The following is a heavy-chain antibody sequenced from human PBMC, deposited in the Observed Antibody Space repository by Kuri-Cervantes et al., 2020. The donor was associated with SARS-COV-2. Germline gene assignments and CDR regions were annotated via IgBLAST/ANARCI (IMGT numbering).Heavy chain of an antibody. CDR2: ISGSGSST. Sequence: GWSLRLSCAASGFTFSSYAMSWVRQPPGKGLEWVSAISGSGSSTYYADSVKGRFTISRDNSKNTLYLQMNSLRAEDKSVYYCAKHMIKLTTYAHNDDAFDIWGQGTMVTVSS. D-gene: IGHD3-16*01. J-gene: IGHJ3*02. V-gene: IGHV3-23*01. CDR3: AKHMIKLTTYAHNDDAFDI. CDR1: GFTFSSYA.